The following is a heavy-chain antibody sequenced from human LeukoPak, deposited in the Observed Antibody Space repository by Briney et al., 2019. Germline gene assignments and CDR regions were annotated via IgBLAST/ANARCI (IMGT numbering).Heavy chain of an antibody. Sequence: GASLRLSCAASGFTFSSYAMSWVRQAPGKGLEWVSAISGSGGSTYYADSVKGRFTISRDNSKNTLSLQMNSLRVEDTAVYYCAKDLAPGDIWGQGTMVTVSS. J-gene: IGHJ3*02. V-gene: IGHV3-23*01. CDR2: ISGSGGST. CDR3: AKDLAPGDI. CDR1: GFTFSSYA. D-gene: IGHD3-16*01.